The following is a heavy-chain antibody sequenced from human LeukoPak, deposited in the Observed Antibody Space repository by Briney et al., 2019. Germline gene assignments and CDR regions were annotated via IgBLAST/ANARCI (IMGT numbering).Heavy chain of an antibody. Sequence: SGGSLRLSCAASGFTFSSYGMHWVRQAPGKGLEWVAVISYDGSNKYYADSVKGRFTISRDNSKNTLYLQMNSLRAEDTAVYYCAKAPRPWVGGATGSRYYFDYWGQGTLVTVS. CDR1: GFTFSSYG. CDR2: ISYDGSNK. J-gene: IGHJ4*02. V-gene: IGHV3-30*18. D-gene: IGHD1-26*01. CDR3: AKAPRPWVGGATGSRYYFDY.